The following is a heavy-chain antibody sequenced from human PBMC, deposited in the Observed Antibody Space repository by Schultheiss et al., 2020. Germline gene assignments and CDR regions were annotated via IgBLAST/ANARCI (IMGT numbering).Heavy chain of an antibody. CDR2: INAGNGNT. J-gene: IGHJ3*02. CDR1: GYTFTSYA. D-gene: IGHD1-26*01. Sequence: ASVKVSCKASGYTFTSYAMHWVRQAPGQRLEWMGWINAGNGNTKYSQKFQGRVTITRDTSASTAYMELSSLRSEDTAVYYCARDWWELQERAFDIWGQGTMVTGSS. CDR3: ARDWWELQERAFDI. V-gene: IGHV1-3*01.